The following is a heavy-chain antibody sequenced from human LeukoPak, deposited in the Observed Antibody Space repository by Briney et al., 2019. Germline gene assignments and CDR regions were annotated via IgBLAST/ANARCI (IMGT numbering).Heavy chain of an antibody. J-gene: IGHJ2*01. Sequence: SETLSLTCTVSGGSISSYYWSWIRLPPGKGLEWIGYIYYSGSTNYNPSLKSRVTISVDTSKNQFSLKLSSVTAADTAVYYCARHDYSNYVYFDLWGRGTLVTVSS. CDR1: GGSISSYY. V-gene: IGHV4-59*01. CDR3: ARHDYSNYVYFDL. CDR2: IYYSGST. D-gene: IGHD4-11*01.